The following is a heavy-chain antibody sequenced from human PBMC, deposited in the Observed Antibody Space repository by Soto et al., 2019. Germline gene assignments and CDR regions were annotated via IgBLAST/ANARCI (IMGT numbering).Heavy chain of an antibody. CDR2: IIPMSGRP. J-gene: IGHJ5*02. Sequence: QVQLVQSGAEVKTPGSSVKVSCKASGGTFNSYSLDWVRQAPGPGFEWMGGIIPMSGRPNYAQRFPGRVTFSEDKYTNTVYIDLNSLTHEDTGVYFFTSRGRQSANWFDAWGQGTLVTVSS. V-gene: IGHV1-69*06. CDR3: TSRGRQSANWFDA. CDR1: GGTFNSYS.